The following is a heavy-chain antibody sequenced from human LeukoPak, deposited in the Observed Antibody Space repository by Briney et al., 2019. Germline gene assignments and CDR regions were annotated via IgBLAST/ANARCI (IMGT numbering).Heavy chain of an antibody. Sequence: SETLSLTCAAYGLTFSGYYWSWIRQAPGKGLEWIGEIHHSGSNNYNPYLKSRGTITVDKSTKQFSLKLSTVTAADTAVYYCARGYSSSWSRGGRYYYYGMDVWGQGTTVTVSS. D-gene: IGHD6-13*01. V-gene: IGHV4-34*01. CDR1: GLTFSGYY. J-gene: IGHJ6*02. CDR2: IHHSGSN. CDR3: ARGYSSSWSRGGRYYYYGMDV.